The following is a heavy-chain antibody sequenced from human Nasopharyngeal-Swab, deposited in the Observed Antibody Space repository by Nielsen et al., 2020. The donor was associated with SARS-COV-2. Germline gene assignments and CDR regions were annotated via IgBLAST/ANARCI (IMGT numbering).Heavy chain of an antibody. Sequence: SVKVSCKASGGTFSSYAISWVRQAPGQGLEWMGGIIPIFGTANYAQKFQGRVTITADESTSTAYMELSSLRSEDTAVYHCARGHGGDCYCAFDYWGQGTLVTVSS. J-gene: IGHJ4*02. CDR3: ARGHGGDCYCAFDY. D-gene: IGHD2-21*02. V-gene: IGHV1-69*13. CDR2: IIPIFGTA. CDR1: GGTFSSYA.